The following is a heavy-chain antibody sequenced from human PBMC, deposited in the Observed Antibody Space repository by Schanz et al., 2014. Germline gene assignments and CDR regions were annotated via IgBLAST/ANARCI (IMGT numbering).Heavy chain of an antibody. CDR3: ARDRDQWDGNYLDY. V-gene: IGHV1-18*01. CDR2: ISTYTGNT. D-gene: IGHD1-26*01. CDR1: GYTFTDYH. Sequence: QVQLVQSGAEVKKPGASVKVSCKSSGYTFTDYHIHWVRQAPGQGLEWMGWISTYTGNTNYAQRLQDRVTMTTDTSTSTAYMELRSLRSDDTAVYYCARDRDQWDGNYLDYWGQGTLVTVSS. J-gene: IGHJ4*02.